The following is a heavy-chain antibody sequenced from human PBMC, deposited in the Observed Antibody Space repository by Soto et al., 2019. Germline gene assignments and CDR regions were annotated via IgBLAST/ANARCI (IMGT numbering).Heavy chain of an antibody. CDR3: ARGAGGNSWRSPTFDS. CDR1: GFTVSNNY. J-gene: IGHJ4*02. V-gene: IGHV3-66*01. Sequence: EVQLVESGGGLVQPGGSLRLSCAASGFTVSNNYMTWVRQAPGGGLDWVSIIFSAGSTYYADSVRGRFTISRDNSKNTLYLQMNSLRAGDSAIYYCARGAGGNSWRSPTFDSWGQGTLVTVSS. CDR2: IFSAGST. D-gene: IGHD5-18*01.